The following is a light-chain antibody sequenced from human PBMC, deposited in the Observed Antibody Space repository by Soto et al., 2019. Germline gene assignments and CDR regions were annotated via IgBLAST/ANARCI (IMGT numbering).Light chain of an antibody. J-gene: IGKJ4*01. Sequence: EIVLTQSPATLPLSPGERATLSSRASQTVSSSLAWYQQKTGQAPRPLIYEASNRATGIPARFSGSGSWADCTLPISSLEPEDVALDYCQQHINWPLTFGGGTKVDIK. CDR2: EAS. CDR3: QQHINWPLT. V-gene: IGKV3-11*01. CDR1: QTVSSS.